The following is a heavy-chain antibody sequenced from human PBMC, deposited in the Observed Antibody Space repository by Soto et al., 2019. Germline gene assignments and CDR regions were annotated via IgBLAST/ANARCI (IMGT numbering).Heavy chain of an antibody. V-gene: IGHV3-23*01. Sequence: GGSLRLSCAASGFTFSSYAMSWVRRAPGKGLEWVSGISGSGRITKYADSVKGRFIISRDNFKNTLFLKMNSLRAEDTAVFYCAKDVHYDIVTGIEYFHHWAQGTLVTVSS. CDR3: AKDVHYDIVTGIEYFHH. CDR1: GFTFSSYA. J-gene: IGHJ1*01. D-gene: IGHD3-9*01. CDR2: ISGSGRIT.